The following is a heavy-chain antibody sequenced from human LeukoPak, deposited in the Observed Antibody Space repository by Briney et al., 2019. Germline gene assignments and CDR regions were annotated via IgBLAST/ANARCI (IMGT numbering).Heavy chain of an antibody. Sequence: GSLRLSCSASGFNISKYDMHWVRQPTNRRLEWVSGIGIPGDAYYVDAVKGRFTISRENAKNSVYLQMNSLRDGDTAVYFCAKAFDYNGLRGEGGSFDYWGQGAQVTVSS. J-gene: IGHJ4*02. D-gene: IGHD4-11*01. CDR3: AKAFDYNGLRGEGGSFDY. CDR1: GFNISKYD. V-gene: IGHV3-13*01. CDR2: IGIPGDA.